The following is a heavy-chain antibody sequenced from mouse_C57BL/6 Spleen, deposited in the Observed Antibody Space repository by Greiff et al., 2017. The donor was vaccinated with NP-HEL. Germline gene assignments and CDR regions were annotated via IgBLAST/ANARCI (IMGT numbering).Heavy chain of an antibody. CDR3: ARGESNSAWFAY. Sequence: EVKVVESEGGLVQPGSSMKLSCTASGFTFSDYYMAWVRQVPEKGLEWVANINYDGSSTYYLDSLKSRFIISRDNAKNILYLQMSSLKSEDTATYYCARGESNSAWFAYWGQGTLVTVSA. CDR2: INYDGSST. CDR1: GFTFSDYY. D-gene: IGHD2-5*01. V-gene: IGHV5-16*01. J-gene: IGHJ3*01.